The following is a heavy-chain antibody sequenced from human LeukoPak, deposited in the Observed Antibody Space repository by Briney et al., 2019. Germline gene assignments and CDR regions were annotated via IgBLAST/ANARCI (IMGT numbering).Heavy chain of an antibody. Sequence: SETLSLTCAVYGGSFSGYYWSWIRQPPGKGLGWIGEINHSGSTNYNPSLKSRVTISVDTSKNQFSLKLSSVTAADTAVHYCARRRIYCSGGSCGGFDPWGQGTLVTVSS. CDR3: ARRRIYCSGGSCGGFDP. CDR1: GGSFSGYY. V-gene: IGHV4-34*01. D-gene: IGHD2-15*01. J-gene: IGHJ5*02. CDR2: INHSGST.